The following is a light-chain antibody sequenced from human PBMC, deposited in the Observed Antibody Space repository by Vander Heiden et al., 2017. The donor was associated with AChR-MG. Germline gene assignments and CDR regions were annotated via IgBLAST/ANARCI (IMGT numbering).Light chain of an antibody. CDR1: PSVSSSY. CDR2: GAS. Sequence: PGERATLSRRASPSVSSSYLAWYQQTPGQAPRLLIYGASSRATGIPDRFSGSGSATDFPLTISIQEPEDFAVYYCQQYVSSPLTFGGGTKVEIK. J-gene: IGKJ4*01. CDR3: QQYVSSPLT. V-gene: IGKV3-20*01.